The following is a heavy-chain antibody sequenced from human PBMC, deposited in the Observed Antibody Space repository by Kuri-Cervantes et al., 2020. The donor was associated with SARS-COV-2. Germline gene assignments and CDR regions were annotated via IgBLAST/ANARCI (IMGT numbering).Heavy chain of an antibody. CDR2: IYYSGST. CDR3: ARVRIFGVPGFAFDI. D-gene: IGHD3-3*01. CDR1: GGSISSYY. J-gene: IGHJ3*02. V-gene: IGHV4-59*01. Sequence: GSLRLSCTVSGGSISSYYWSWIRQPPGKGLEWIGYIYYSGSTNYNPSLKSRVTTSVDTSKNQFSLKLSSVTAADTAVYYCARVRIFGVPGFAFDIWGQGTMVTVSS.